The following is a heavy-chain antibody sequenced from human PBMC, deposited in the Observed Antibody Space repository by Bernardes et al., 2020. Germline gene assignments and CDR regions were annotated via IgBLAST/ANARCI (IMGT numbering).Heavy chain of an antibody. CDR1: GFTFSRSS. J-gene: IGHJ3*02. V-gene: IGHV3-23*01. D-gene: IGHD2-15*01. CDR2: LSWRDTTT. Sequence: GGSLRLSCAPSGFTFSRSSMTWVRQAPGKGLEWVAVLSWRDTTTYYADSVRGRFTISRDNSKNTLFLEMNSLRAEDTAVYYCTACSGGSCLTENAFGIWGQGTMVTVSS. CDR3: TACSGGSCLTENAFGI.